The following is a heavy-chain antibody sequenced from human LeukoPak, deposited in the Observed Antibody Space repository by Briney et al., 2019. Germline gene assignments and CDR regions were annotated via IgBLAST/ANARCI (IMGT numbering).Heavy chain of an antibody. CDR1: GYSISSGYY. D-gene: IGHD2-2*01. Sequence: SSESLSLTCAVSGYSISSGYYWGWIRQPPGKGLEWIGSIFHSGSTYYSPSLKSRVTISVDTSRNQFSLKLSSVTAADTAVYYCARIVGYCSSTSCHNYLDYWGQGTLVTVSS. J-gene: IGHJ4*02. CDR2: IFHSGST. CDR3: ARIVGYCSSTSCHNYLDY. V-gene: IGHV4-38-2*01.